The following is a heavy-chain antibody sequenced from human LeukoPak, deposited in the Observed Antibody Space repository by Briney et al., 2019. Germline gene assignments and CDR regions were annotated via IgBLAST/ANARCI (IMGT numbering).Heavy chain of an antibody. Sequence: GGSLRLSCAASGFTFSSYSMSWVRQAPGKGLEWVSVIYSGGSTYYADSVKGRFTISRDNSKNTLYLQMNSLRAEDTAVYYCARAPGGPSRWHWYFDLWGRGTLVTVSS. J-gene: IGHJ2*01. CDR3: ARAPGGPSRWHWYFDL. D-gene: IGHD4-23*01. CDR2: IYSGGST. V-gene: IGHV3-53*01. CDR1: GFTFSSYS.